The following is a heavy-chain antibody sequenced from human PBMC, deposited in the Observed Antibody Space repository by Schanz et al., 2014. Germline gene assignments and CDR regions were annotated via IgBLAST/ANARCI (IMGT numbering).Heavy chain of an antibody. CDR2: LSEGGGGT. CDR3: AKDAPYPFDL. V-gene: IGHV3-23*01. CDR1: RFTVTNAW. J-gene: IGHJ2*01. Sequence: EVHLLESGGGLVQPGGSLTLSCAASRFTVTNAWMSWVRQAPGKGLEWVSALSEGGGGTHYADSVRGRFTISRDNSKNSLYLQMNSLRAEDTAVYYCAKDAPYPFDLWGRGTLITVSS.